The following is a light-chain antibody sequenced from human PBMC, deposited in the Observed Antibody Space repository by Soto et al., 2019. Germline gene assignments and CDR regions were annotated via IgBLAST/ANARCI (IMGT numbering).Light chain of an antibody. V-gene: IGLV1-40*01. CDR1: SYNIGAGYD. J-gene: IGLJ2*01. CDR3: QSYDSSLSVL. CDR2: GNS. Sequence: QSVLTQPPSVSGAPGQRVTISCTGSSYNIGAGYDVHWYQQLPGTSPKLLIYGNSNRPSGVPDRFSGSKSRTSASLAITVLQAEDEADYYCQSYDSSLSVLFGGGTKVTVL.